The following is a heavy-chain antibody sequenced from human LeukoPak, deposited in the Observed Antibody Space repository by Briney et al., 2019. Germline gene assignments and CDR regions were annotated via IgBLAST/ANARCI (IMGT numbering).Heavy chain of an antibody. CDR1: GFTFSSYA. D-gene: IGHD2-15*01. Sequence: GGSLRLSCAASGFTFSSYAMSWVRQAPGKGLEWVSAISGSGGSTYYADSVKGRSTISRDNSKNTLYLQMNSLRAEDTAVYYCAKDLGYCSGGSCYTLDYWGQGTLVTVSS. J-gene: IGHJ4*02. CDR2: ISGSGGST. CDR3: AKDLGYCSGGSCYTLDY. V-gene: IGHV3-23*01.